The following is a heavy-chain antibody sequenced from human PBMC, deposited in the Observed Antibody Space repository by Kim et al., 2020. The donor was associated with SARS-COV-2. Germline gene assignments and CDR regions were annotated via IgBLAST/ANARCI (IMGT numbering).Heavy chain of an antibody. CDR1: GGSISSGGYY. J-gene: IGHJ3*02. V-gene: IGHV4-31*03. CDR3: ARVGEYGYSSSWYYQAEAFDI. Sequence: SETLSLTCTVSGGSISSGGYYWSWIRQPPGKGLEWIGHIYYSGSTSYNPSLKSRVTISVDTSKNQFSLKLSSVTAADTAVHYCARVGEYGYSSSWYYQAEAFDIWGQVTIVSVTS. D-gene: IGHD6-13*01. CDR2: IYYSGST.